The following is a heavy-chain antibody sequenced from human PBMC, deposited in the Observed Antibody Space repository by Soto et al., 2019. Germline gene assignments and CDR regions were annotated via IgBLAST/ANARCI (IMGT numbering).Heavy chain of an antibody. CDR1: GFTFSNAW. CDR2: IKSKTDGGTT. J-gene: IGHJ6*02. Sequence: EVQLVESGGGLVKPGGSLRLSCAASGFTFSNAWMNWVRQAPGKGLEWVGRIKSKTDGGTTDYAAPVKGRFTISRDDSKNTRYLQMNSLKTEDTAVYYCTTVSGDYDPHYYGMDVWGQGTTVTVSS. V-gene: IGHV3-15*07. CDR3: TTVSGDYDPHYYGMDV. D-gene: IGHD4-17*01.